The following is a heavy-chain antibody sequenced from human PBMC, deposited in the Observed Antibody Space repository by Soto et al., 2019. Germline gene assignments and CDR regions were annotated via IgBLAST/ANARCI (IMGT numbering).Heavy chain of an antibody. CDR3: ARVDMTIPHYYYYYGMDV. J-gene: IGHJ6*02. CDR2: IWYDGSNK. Sequence: PGGSLRLSCAASGFTFSSYGMHWVRQAPGKGLEWVAVIWYDGSNKYYADSVKGRFTISRDNSKNTLYLQMNSLRAEDTAVYYCARVDMTIPHYYYYYGMDVWGQGTTVTVSS. D-gene: IGHD3-9*01. CDR1: GFTFSSYG. V-gene: IGHV3-33*01.